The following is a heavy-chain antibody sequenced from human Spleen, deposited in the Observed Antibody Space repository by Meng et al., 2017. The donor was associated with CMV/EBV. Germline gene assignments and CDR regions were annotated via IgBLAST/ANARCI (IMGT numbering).Heavy chain of an antibody. CDR3: TRVALAASRRGPAAIIGWFDP. Sequence: ASVKVSCKASGYTFTGYYMHWVRQAPGQGLEWMGWINPNSGGTNYAQKFQGRVTMTRDTSISTAYMELSRLRSDDTAVYYCTRVALAASRRGPAAIIGWFDPWGQGTLVTVSS. CDR1: GYTFTGYY. D-gene: IGHD2-2*02. V-gene: IGHV1-2*02. CDR2: INPNSGGT. J-gene: IGHJ5*02.